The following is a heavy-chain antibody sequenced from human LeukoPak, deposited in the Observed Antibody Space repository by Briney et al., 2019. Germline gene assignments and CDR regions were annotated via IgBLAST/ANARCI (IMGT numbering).Heavy chain of an antibody. V-gene: IGHV3-30*04. CDR1: GFTFSSYA. Sequence: GGSLRLSCAASGFTFSSYAMHWVRQAPGKGLEWVAVISYDGSNKYYADSVKGRFTISRDNSKNTLYLQMNSLRAEDTAVYYRARDSGPDAFDIWGQGTMVTVSS. CDR2: ISYDGSNK. D-gene: IGHD3-10*01. CDR3: ARDSGPDAFDI. J-gene: IGHJ3*02.